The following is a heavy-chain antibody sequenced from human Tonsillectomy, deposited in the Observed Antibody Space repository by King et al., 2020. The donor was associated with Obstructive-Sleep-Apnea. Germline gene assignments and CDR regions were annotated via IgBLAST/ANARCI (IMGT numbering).Heavy chain of an antibody. Sequence: EVQLVESGGGLVQPGGSLRLSCAASGFIFSSYAMTWVRQTPGKGLEWVSVISGSGSNTYYADSVKGRFTISRDNSKNTLYLQMNSLRAEDTAVYYCAKDPDWSYHYSGMDVWGQGTTVTVSS. J-gene: IGHJ6*02. D-gene: IGHD3-9*01. V-gene: IGHV3-23*04. CDR1: GFIFSSYA. CDR2: ISGSGSNT. CDR3: AKDPDWSYHYSGMDV.